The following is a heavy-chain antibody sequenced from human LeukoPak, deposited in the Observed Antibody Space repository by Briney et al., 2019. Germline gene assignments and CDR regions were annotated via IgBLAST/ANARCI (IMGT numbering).Heavy chain of an antibody. D-gene: IGHD4-17*01. V-gene: IGHV3-23*01. CDR3: TKDPNGDYVGAFDM. CDR2: ITGSGGT. J-gene: IGHJ3*02. Sequence: GGSLTLSCAASRLTFSNYAMAWVRQSPGKGLEWVSSITGSGGTNYSDSVKGRFSISRDNSQNTVFLPMNSLRADDTAVYYCTKDPNGDYVGAFDMRGPGTMVTVSS. CDR1: RLTFSNYA.